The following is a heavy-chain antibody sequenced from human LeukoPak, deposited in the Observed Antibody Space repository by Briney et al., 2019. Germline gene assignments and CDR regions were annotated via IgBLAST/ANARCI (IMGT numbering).Heavy chain of an antibody. CDR1: GYTFTNYY. CDR2: ISYDGNHK. J-gene: IGHJ4*02. Sequence: SCKASGYTFTNYYMHWVRQAPGKGPEWVAVISYDGNHKYYADSVKGRFTISRDNSKNTLYLQMNGLRADDTAVYYCAKGYDYRSGAGSFDYWGQGTLVTVSS. D-gene: IGHD3-10*01. CDR3: AKGYDYRSGAGSFDY. V-gene: IGHV3-30*18.